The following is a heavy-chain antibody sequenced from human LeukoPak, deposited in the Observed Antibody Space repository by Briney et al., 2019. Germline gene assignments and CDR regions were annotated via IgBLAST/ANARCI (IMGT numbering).Heavy chain of an antibody. CDR1: GGSISSYY. V-gene: IGHV4-34*01. Sequence: SETLSLTCTVSGGSISSYYWSWIRQPPGKGLEWIGEINHSGSTNYNPSLKSRVTISVDTSENQFSLKLSSVTAADTAVYYCARRRGDDWLLRAYYFDYWGQGTLVTVSS. CDR3: ARRRGDDWLLRAYYFDY. CDR2: INHSGST. J-gene: IGHJ4*02. D-gene: IGHD3-9*01.